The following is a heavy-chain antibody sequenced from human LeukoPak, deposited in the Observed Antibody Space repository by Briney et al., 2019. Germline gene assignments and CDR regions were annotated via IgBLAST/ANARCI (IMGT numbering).Heavy chain of an antibody. J-gene: IGHJ6*03. CDR3: ARGVVSGRFGDYYYYMDV. CDR1: RGSFNGYY. CDR2: VNHSGST. V-gene: IGHV4-34*01. Sequence: SETLSLTCAVYRGSFNGYYWSWIRQPPGKGLEWIGEVNHSGSTNYNPSLKSRVTVSVDTSKNQFSLKLSSVTAADTAVYYCARGVVSGRFGDYYYYMDVWGKGTTVTVSS. D-gene: IGHD3-16*01.